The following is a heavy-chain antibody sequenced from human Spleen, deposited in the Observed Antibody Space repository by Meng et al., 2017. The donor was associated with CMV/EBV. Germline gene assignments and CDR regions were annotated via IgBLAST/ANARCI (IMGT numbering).Heavy chain of an antibody. J-gene: IGHJ6*02. D-gene: IGHD3-10*01. V-gene: IGHV3-48*04. CDR1: GFTFSSYN. CDR2: ISSSSSAM. CDR3: ARDRGYFYGLDV. Sequence: GGSLRLSCAASGFTFSSYNMGWVRQAPGKGLEWVSYISSSSSAMYYADSVKGRFTISRDNAKNSLYLQMNSLRADDTAVYYCARDRGYFYGLDVWGQGTTVTVSS.